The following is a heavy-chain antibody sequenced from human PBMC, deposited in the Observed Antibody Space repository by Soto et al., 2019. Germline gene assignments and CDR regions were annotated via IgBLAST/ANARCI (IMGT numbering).Heavy chain of an antibody. CDR3: ARDQYYYDSSGCFDY. J-gene: IGHJ4*02. D-gene: IGHD3-22*01. Sequence: QPGGSLRLSCAASGFTFSSYEMNWVRQAPGKGLEWVSYISSSGSTIYYADSVKGRFTISRDNAKNSLYLQMNSLRAEDTAVYYCARDQYYYDSSGCFDYWGQGTLVTVSS. CDR2: ISSSGSTI. V-gene: IGHV3-48*03. CDR1: GFTFSSYE.